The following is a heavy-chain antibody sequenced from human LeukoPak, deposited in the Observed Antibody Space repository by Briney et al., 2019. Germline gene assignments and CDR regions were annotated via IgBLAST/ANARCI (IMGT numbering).Heavy chain of an antibody. V-gene: IGHV1-2*06. CDR1: GYIFNAYY. CDR2: INPNSAGT. CDR3: ARGLGDFDGDGHTNPFDY. J-gene: IGHJ4*02. D-gene: IGHD2-21*01. Sequence: ASVKVSCKASGYIFNAYYMHWVRQAPGQRPEWVGRINPNSAGTNYAQKFQGRVTVTRDTSISTTFMELSGLRSDDAAVYYCARGLGDFDGDGHTNPFDYWGQGTLVTVSS.